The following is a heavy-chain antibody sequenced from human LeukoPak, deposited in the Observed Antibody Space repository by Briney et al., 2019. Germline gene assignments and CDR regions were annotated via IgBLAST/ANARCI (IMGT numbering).Heavy chain of an antibody. CDR1: GFTFSSYA. V-gene: IGHV3-23*01. Sequence: QSGGSLRLSCAASGFTFSSYAMSWVRQAPGKGLEWVSAISGSGGSTYYADSVKGRFTISRDNSKNTLYLQMNSLRAEDTAVYYCAKDPSLRFLEWLLTYGMDVWGQGTTVTVSS. CDR3: AKDPSLRFLEWLLTYGMDV. D-gene: IGHD3-3*01. CDR2: ISGSGGST. J-gene: IGHJ6*02.